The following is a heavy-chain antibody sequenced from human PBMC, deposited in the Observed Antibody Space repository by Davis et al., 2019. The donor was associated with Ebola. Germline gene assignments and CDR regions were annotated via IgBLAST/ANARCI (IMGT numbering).Heavy chain of an antibody. CDR3: ARHFVGKLFGMDV. J-gene: IGHJ6*02. CDR1: GYIFTSYL. V-gene: IGHV5-10-1*01. Sequence: GESLKISCKGSGYIFTSYLISWVRQLPGKGLEWMGRIDPSDSYTDYSPSFQGHVSISADKSINTAYLQWSSLKASDTAMYLCARHFVGKLFGMDVWGQGTTVTVSS. CDR2: IDPSDSYT. D-gene: IGHD3-3*02.